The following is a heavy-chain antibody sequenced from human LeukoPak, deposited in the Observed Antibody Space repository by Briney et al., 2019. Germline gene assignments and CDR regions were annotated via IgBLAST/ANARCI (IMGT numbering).Heavy chain of an antibody. Sequence: GGSLRLSCAASGFTFSSYGMHWVRQAPGRGLEWVAVISYDGSNKYYADSVKGRFTISRDNSKNTLYLQMNSLRAEDTAVYYCAKFGVVVTAIPFSDYWGQGTLVTVSS. D-gene: IGHD2-21*02. J-gene: IGHJ4*02. V-gene: IGHV3-30*18. CDR3: AKFGVVVTAIPFSDY. CDR1: GFTFSSYG. CDR2: ISYDGSNK.